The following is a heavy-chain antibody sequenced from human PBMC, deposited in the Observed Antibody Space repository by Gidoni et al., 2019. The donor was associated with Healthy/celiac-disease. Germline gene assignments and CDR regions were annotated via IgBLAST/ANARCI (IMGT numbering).Heavy chain of an antibody. CDR3: ARDTHYYDSSGKGGYFQH. Sequence: QVQLVQSGAEVKKPGASVTVSCTPSGYPFTGYYMHWVRQAPGQGLEWMGWINPNSGGTNYAQKFQGRVTMTRDTSISTAYMELSRLRSDDTAVYYCARDTHYYDSSGKGGYFQHWGQGTLVTVSS. CDR2: INPNSGGT. V-gene: IGHV1-2*02. J-gene: IGHJ1*01. CDR1: GYPFTGYY. D-gene: IGHD3-22*01.